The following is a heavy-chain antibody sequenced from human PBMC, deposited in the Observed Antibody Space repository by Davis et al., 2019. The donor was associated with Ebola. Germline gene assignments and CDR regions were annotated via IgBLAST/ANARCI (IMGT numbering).Heavy chain of an antibody. V-gene: IGHV3-33*01. J-gene: IGHJ4*02. CDR2: IWYDGSNK. CDR3: ARTLPSGWYGYYFDY. Sequence: GESLKISCAASGFTFSSYGMHWVRQAPGKGLEWVAVIWYDGSNKYYADSVKGRFTTSRDNSKNTLYLQMNSLRAEDTAVYYCARTLPSGWYGYYFDYWGQGTLVTVSS. CDR1: GFTFSSYG. D-gene: IGHD6-19*01.